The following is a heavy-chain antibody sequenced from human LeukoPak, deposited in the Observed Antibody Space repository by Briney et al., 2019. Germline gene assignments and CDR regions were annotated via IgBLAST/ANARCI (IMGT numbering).Heavy chain of an antibody. CDR1: GVSISSYY. Sequence: SETLSLTCSVSGVSISSYYWSWIRQPPGKGLEWIGYIYYRGGTNYNPSLKSRVTVSVDTSKNQFSLKLSSVTAADTAVYYCARHSDTAMGGLDYWGQGTLVTVSS. D-gene: IGHD5-18*01. CDR3: ARHSDTAMGGLDY. CDR2: IYYRGGT. V-gene: IGHV4-59*08. J-gene: IGHJ4*02.